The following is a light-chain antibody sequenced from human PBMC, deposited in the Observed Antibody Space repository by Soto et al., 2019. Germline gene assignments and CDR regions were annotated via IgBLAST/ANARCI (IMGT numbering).Light chain of an antibody. CDR3: AQYWT. CDR2: KAS. CDR1: QGISNW. J-gene: IGKJ1*01. V-gene: IGKV1-5*03. Sequence: DIQMTQSPSTLSASVGDRVTITCRASQGISNWLAWYQQKPGKAPKLMIYKASSLESGVPTRFSGSGSGTEFTLTLSSLQSDDFATSYCAQYWTFGQGTKVEIK.